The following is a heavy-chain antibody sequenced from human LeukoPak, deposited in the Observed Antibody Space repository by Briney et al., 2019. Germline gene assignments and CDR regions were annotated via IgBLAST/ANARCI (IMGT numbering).Heavy chain of an antibody. J-gene: IGHJ6*03. CDR1: GFTFSSYA. CDR2: ISSSSSYI. CDR3: ARCSDGYNCENYMDV. V-gene: IGHV3-21*01. D-gene: IGHD5-24*01. Sequence: PGGSLRLSCAASGFTFSSYAMHWVRQAPGKGLEWVSSISSSSSYIYYADSVKGRFTISRDNAKNSLYLQMNSLRAEDTAVYYCARCSDGYNCENYMDVWGKGTTVTVSS.